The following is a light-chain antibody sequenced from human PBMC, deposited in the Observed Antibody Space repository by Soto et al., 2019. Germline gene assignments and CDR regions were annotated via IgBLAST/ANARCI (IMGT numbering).Light chain of an antibody. CDR1: QGVSTW. Sequence: DIQMTQSPSSVSASVGDRVTITCRASQGVSTWLAWYQQKPGKAPNLLIYTASSLQSGVPSRFSGSGSGTDFTLTINGLQPEDFATYYCQQAASFTIAFGQGTRVEIK. J-gene: IGKJ5*01. CDR2: TAS. V-gene: IGKV1-12*01. CDR3: QQAASFTIA.